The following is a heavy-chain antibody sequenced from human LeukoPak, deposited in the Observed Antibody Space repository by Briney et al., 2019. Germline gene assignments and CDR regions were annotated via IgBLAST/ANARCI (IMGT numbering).Heavy chain of an antibody. J-gene: IGHJ3*02. D-gene: IGHD1-26*01. CDR1: GYRFTNYW. V-gene: IGHV5-51*01. CDR3: ARPRWVGATLDAFDI. Sequence: GESLKISCKGSGYRFTNYWIGWVRQMPGKGLEWMGIMYPGDSDTRYSPSFQGQVTISADKSISTAYLQWSSLKASDTAMYYCARPRWVGATLDAFDIWGQGTMVTVSS. CDR2: MYPGDSDT.